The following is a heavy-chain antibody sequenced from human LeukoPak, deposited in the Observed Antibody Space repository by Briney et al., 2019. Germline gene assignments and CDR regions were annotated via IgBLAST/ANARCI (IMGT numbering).Heavy chain of an antibody. CDR2: INPNSGGT. CDR1: GYTFTGYY. V-gene: IGHV1-2*02. D-gene: IGHD6-13*01. Sequence: ASVKVSCKASGYTFTGYYMHWVRQAPGQGLEWMGWINPNSGGTNYAQKFQGRVTMTRDTSISTAYMELSRLRSDDTAVYYCARDLRSSIAAAGRFNYWGQGTLVTVCS. CDR3: ARDLRSSIAAAGRFNY. J-gene: IGHJ4*02.